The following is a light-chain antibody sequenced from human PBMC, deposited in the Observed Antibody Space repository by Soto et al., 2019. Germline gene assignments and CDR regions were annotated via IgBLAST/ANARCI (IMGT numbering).Light chain of an antibody. V-gene: IGLV1-47*01. CDR1: TSNIGNNY. CDR3: AAWDDSLNGVV. Sequence: QSVLTQPPSASGTPGQRVTISCSGSTSNIGNNYVCWFQQLPGTAPKLLIYRNNQRPSGVPDRFSGSKSGTSASLAISGLRSEDEAGYYCAAWDDSLNGVVFGGGTKVTVL. CDR2: RNN. J-gene: IGLJ3*02.